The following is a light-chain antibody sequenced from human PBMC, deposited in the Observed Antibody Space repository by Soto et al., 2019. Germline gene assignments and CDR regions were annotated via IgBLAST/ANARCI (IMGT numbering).Light chain of an antibody. CDR3: SSYTSSSNVV. J-gene: IGLJ2*01. Sequence: QSVLTQPPSVSGVPGQRVTISCTGSTSNIGAGYDVHWYQQVPGTAPKLLIYNSDNRPSGVPDRFSGSKSGTSASLAITGLQAVDEADYYCSSYTSSSNVVFGGGTKVTVL. CDR2: NSD. V-gene: IGLV1-40*01. CDR1: TSNIGAGYD.